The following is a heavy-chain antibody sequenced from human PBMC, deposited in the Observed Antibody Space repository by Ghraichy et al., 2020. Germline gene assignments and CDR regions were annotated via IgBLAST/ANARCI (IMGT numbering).Heavy chain of an antibody. Sequence: GGSLRLSCSASGFTFRNYAMYWVRQAPGKGLEYVSAVNSHGGSTYYVESVKGRFTISRDDSKSTLYLQMGSLRAEDTAIYYCVKLTGESHFVSIYYFDYWGQGTLVTVSS. D-gene: IGHD3-3*02. J-gene: IGHJ4*02. CDR2: VNSHGGST. CDR1: GFTFRNYA. CDR3: VKLTGESHFVSIYYFDY. V-gene: IGHV3-64D*06.